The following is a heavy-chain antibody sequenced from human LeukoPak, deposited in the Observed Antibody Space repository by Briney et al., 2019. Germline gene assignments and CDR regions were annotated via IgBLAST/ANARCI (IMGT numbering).Heavy chain of an antibody. Sequence: ASVKVSCKASGYTFTGYYMHWVRQAPGQGLEWMGWINPNSGGTNYAQKFQGRVTMTRDTSISTAYMELSRLRSDDTAVYYCATIAAAGPAFHYWGQGTLVTVSS. D-gene: IGHD6-13*01. CDR2: INPNSGGT. J-gene: IGHJ4*02. V-gene: IGHV1-2*02. CDR1: GYTFTGYY. CDR3: ATIAAAGPAFHY.